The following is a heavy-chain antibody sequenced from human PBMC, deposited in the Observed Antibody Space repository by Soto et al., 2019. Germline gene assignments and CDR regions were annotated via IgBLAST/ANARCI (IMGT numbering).Heavy chain of an antibody. CDR1: GDSVSSNSAA. CDR3: ARACYGSYLTPSYSSSWYAFDI. Sequence: QSQTLSLTCAISGDSVSSNSAAWNWIRQSPSRGLEWLGRTYYRAKWYNDYAVSVKSRITINPDTSKNQFSLQLNSVTPEDTPVYYCARACYGSYLTPSYSSSWYAFDIWCQGTMVTVSS. D-gene: IGHD6-13*01. J-gene: IGHJ3*02. V-gene: IGHV6-1*01. CDR2: TYYRAKWYN.